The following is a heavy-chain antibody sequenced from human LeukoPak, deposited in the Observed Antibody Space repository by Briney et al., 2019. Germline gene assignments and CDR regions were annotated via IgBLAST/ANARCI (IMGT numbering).Heavy chain of an antibody. V-gene: IGHV5-51*01. Sequence: GESLKISCQGSGYRFTSYWIGWVRQMHEKGLAWRGIIYPGDLDARYSPSFQGQGTISADKSNSTAYLQWSSLKASDTTMYYCARRASGTYYTSPDYWGQGTLVTVSS. D-gene: IGHD3-10*01. CDR2: IYPGDLDA. CDR1: GYRFTSYW. J-gene: IGHJ4*02. CDR3: ARRASGTYYTSPDY.